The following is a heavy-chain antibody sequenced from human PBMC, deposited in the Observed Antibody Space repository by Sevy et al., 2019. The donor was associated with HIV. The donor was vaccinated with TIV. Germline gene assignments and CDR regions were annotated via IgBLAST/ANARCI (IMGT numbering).Heavy chain of an antibody. D-gene: IGHD6-13*01. Sequence: ASVKVSCKASGYSLTGYYIHWMRQAPGQGLEWMGWINPNNGGTNYAQRFQGRVTMTRDTSISTVSMELTSLRSDDTAVYFCARDFSASGRFVIGNFFDPWGQGTLVTVSS. CDR2: INPNNGGT. CDR3: ARDFSASGRFVIGNFFDP. J-gene: IGHJ5*02. CDR1: GYSLTGYY. V-gene: IGHV1-2*02.